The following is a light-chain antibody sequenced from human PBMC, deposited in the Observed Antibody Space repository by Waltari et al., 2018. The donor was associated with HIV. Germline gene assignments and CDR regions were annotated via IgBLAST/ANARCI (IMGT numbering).Light chain of an antibody. CDR3: EAADMSAWV. J-gene: IGLJ3*02. Sequence: SYEQTQSPSGAVSPGQTARTACPGDALPKQYAYWYQQKPGQAPVLVIYKDTDRPSGGPERLACSSSGATVKLTISGVQAEDEADYCGEAADMSAWVFGGVTKRTVL. V-gene: IGLV3-25*03. CDR2: KDT. CDR1: ALPKQY.